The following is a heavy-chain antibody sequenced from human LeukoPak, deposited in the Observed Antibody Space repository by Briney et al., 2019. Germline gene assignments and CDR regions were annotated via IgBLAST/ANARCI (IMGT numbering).Heavy chain of an antibody. D-gene: IGHD3-10*01. V-gene: IGHV3-9*01. CDR2: ISWNSGSI. J-gene: IGHJ2*01. Sequence: GGSLRLSCAASGFTFSSYAMSWVRQAPGKGLEWVSGISWNSGSIDYADSVKGRFTISRDNAKNSLYLQMNSLRAEDTALYYCAKDYGSGSYYWYFDLWGRGTLVTVSS. CDR3: AKDYGSGSYYWYFDL. CDR1: GFTFSSYA.